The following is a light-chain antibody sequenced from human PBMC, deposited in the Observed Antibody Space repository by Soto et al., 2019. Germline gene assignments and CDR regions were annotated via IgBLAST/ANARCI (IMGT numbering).Light chain of an antibody. CDR3: QQYSSSGT. Sequence: EIVMSQSPATLSVSPAEGATRSCGASQSVRSYLAWYQQKPGQAPRLLIYDASNRATGNPARFSGSGSGTDFTLTISRLEPEDFAVYYCQQYSSSGTFGQGTKVDIK. CDR2: DAS. V-gene: IGKV3D-20*01. J-gene: IGKJ1*01. CDR1: QSVRSY.